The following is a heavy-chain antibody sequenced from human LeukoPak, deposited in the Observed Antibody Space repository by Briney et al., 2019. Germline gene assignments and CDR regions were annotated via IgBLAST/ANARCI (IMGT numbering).Heavy chain of an antibody. Sequence: GESLKISCKASGYTFTSYGISWVRQAPGQGLEWMGWISAYNGNTNYAQKLQGRVTMTTDTSTSTAYMELRSLRSDDTAVYYCARDQGLDSDYWGQGTLVTVSS. CDR2: ISAYNGNT. CDR3: ARDQGLDSDY. CDR1: GYTFTSYG. J-gene: IGHJ4*02. V-gene: IGHV1-18*01. D-gene: IGHD6-6*01.